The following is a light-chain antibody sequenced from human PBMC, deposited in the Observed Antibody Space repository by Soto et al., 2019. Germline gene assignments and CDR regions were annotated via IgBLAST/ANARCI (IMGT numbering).Light chain of an antibody. CDR2: GVS. V-gene: IGKV3-20*01. Sequence: EIVLTQSPGTLSLSPGERATLSCRASQSFSNNYLAWYQQKPGQAPRLLIYGVSSRATGIPDRFSGSGSGTDFTLSISRLEPEDVAVYYCQQYGTSSPMYIFGQGTNLEIK. J-gene: IGKJ2*01. CDR3: QQYGTSSPMYI. CDR1: QSFSNNY.